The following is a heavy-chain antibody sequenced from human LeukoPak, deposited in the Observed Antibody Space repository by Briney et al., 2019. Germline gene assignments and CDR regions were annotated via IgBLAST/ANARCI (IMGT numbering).Heavy chain of an antibody. CDR2: IYYSGST. CDR1: GGSISSCY. V-gene: IGHV4-59*01. CDR3: ARERSSGQEDWFDP. Sequence: SETLSLTCTVSGGSISSCYWSWIRQPPGKGLEWIGYIYYSGSTNYNPSLKSRVTISVDTSKNQFSLKLSSVTAADTAVYYCARERSSGQEDWFDPWGQGTLVTVSS. J-gene: IGHJ5*02. D-gene: IGHD6-19*01.